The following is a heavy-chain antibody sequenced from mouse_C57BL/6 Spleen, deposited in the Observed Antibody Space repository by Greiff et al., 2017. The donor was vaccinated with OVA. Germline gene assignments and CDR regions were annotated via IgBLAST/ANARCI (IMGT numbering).Heavy chain of an antibody. D-gene: IGHD2-1*01. CDR1: GYTFTEYT. CDR2: FYPGSGSI. V-gene: IGHV1-62-2*01. J-gene: IGHJ4*01. CDR3: ARHEPPGNYYAMDY. Sequence: VKLMESGAELVKPGASVKLSCKASGYTFTEYTIHWVKQRSGQGLEWIGWFYPGSGSIKYNEKFKDKATLTADKSSSTVYMGLSRLTSGDSAVYFCARHEPPGNYYAMDYWGQGTSVTVSS.